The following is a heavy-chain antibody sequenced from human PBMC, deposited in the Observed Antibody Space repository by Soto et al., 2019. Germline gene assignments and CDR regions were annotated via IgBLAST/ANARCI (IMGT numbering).Heavy chain of an antibody. V-gene: IGHV1-18*01. Sequence: GASVKVSCKASGYTFTSYGISWVRQAPGQGLEWMGWISAYNGNTNYAQKLQGRVTMTTDTSTSTAYMKLRSLSSDDTAVYYCARHIAVAGTSDWFDPWGQGTLVTVSS. J-gene: IGHJ5*02. CDR2: ISAYNGNT. CDR1: GYTFTSYG. D-gene: IGHD6-19*01. CDR3: ARHIAVAGTSDWFDP.